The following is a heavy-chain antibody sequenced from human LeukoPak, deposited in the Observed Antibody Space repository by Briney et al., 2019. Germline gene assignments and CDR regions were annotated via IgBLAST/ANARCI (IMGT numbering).Heavy chain of an antibody. CDR3: ARDNMITFGGVTAFDY. CDR1: GFTFSSYW. J-gene: IGHJ4*02. D-gene: IGHD3-16*01. CDR2: IKQDGSEK. Sequence: GGSLRLSCPASGFTFSSYWVSWVRQAPGKGLEWVANIKQDGSEKYYVDSVKGRFTISRDNAENSLYLQMNSLRAEDTAVYYCARDNMITFGGVTAFDYWGQGTLVTVSS. V-gene: IGHV3-7*03.